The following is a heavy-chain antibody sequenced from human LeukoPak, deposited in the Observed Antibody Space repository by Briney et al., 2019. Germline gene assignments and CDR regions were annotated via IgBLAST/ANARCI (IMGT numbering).Heavy chain of an antibody. CDR3: ARAVTYHDVLTDYYRDYFDY. Sequence: PSETLSLTCAVYGGSFSGYYWSWIRQPPGKGLEWIGEINHSEITNYNPSLKSRVTISVDTSKNQFSLKLSSVTAADTAVYYCARAVTYHDVLTDYYRDYFDYWGQGILVTVSS. J-gene: IGHJ4*02. CDR2: INHSEIT. CDR1: GGSFSGYY. D-gene: IGHD3-9*01. V-gene: IGHV4-34*01.